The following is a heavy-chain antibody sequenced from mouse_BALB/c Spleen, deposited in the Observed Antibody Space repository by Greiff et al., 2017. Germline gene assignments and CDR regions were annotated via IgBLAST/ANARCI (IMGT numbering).Heavy chain of an antibody. CDR1: GYTFSSYW. CDR2: ILPGSGST. V-gene: IGHV1-9*01. Sequence: AQLQQSGAELMKPGASVKISCKATGYTFSSYWIEWVKQRPGHGLEWIGEILPGSGSTNYNEKFKGKATFTADTSSNTAYMQLSSLTSEDSAVYYCARSYDLYAMDYWGQGTSVTVSS. D-gene: IGHD2-3*01. CDR3: ARSYDLYAMDY. J-gene: IGHJ4*01.